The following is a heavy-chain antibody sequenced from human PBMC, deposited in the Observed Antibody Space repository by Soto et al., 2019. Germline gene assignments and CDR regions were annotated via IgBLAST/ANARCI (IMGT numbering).Heavy chain of an antibody. CDR2: IYYSGST. V-gene: IGHV4-59*08. CDR3: ARHKRRIAAADAFDY. Sequence: QAQLQESGPGLVKPSETLSLTCTVSGGSISSFYWRWIRQPPGKGLEWIGYIYYSGSTNYNPSLKSRVTISVDTSKNQFSLKLSSVTAADTAVYYCARHKRRIAAADAFDYWGQGTLVTVSS. CDR1: GGSISSFY. J-gene: IGHJ4*02. D-gene: IGHD6-13*01.